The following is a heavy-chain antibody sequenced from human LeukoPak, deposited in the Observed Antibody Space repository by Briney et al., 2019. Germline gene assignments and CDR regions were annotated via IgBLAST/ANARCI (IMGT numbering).Heavy chain of an antibody. CDR3: AKDRIVGATFYYYYGMDV. CDR2: ISGSGGST. Sequence: GGSLRLSCAAPGFTFSSCAMSWVRQAPGKGLEWVSAISGSGGSTYYADSVKGRFTISRDNSKSTLYLQMNSLRAEDTAVYYCAKDRIVGATFYYYYGMDVWGQGTTVTVSS. CDR1: GFTFSSCA. D-gene: IGHD1-26*01. V-gene: IGHV3-23*01. J-gene: IGHJ6*02.